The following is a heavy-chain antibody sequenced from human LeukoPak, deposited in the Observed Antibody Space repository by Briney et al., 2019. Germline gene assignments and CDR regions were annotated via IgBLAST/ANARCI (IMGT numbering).Heavy chain of an antibody. J-gene: IGHJ4*02. CDR2: IWYDGSNK. Sequence: GGSLRLSCAASGFTLSSYEMNWVRQAPGKGLEWVAVIWYDGSNKYYADSVKGRFTISRDNSKNTLYLQMNSLRAEDTAVYYCARDQDGYNSHYFDYWGQGTLVTVSS. CDR3: ARDQDGYNSHYFDY. CDR1: GFTLSSYE. V-gene: IGHV3-33*08. D-gene: IGHD5-24*01.